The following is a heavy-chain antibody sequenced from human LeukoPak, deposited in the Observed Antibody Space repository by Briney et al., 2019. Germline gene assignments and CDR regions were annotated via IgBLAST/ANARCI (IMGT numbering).Heavy chain of an antibody. D-gene: IGHD3-22*01. CDR3: AKDYDSSGYGSGDY. CDR2: ITWNSGSI. CDR1: GFTFADYA. V-gene: IGHV3-9*01. J-gene: IGHJ4*02. Sequence: GRSLRLSCAASGFTFADYAMHWVRQAPGKGLEWVSGITWNSGSIGYADSVKGRFTISRDNAKNSLYLQMNSLRAEDTALYYCAKDYDSSGYGSGDYWGQGTLVTVSS.